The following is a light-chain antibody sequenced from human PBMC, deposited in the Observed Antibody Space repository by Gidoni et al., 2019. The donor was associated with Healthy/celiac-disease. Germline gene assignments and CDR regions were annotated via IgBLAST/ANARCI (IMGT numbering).Light chain of an antibody. Sequence: DIKMTQSPSSLSASVGDSVTITCQASQDISIYLNWYQQKPGKAPKLLIYDASNLETGVPSRFSGSGSGTDFTFTISSLQPEDIATYYCQQYDNLPLTFCGGTKVEIK. V-gene: IGKV1-33*01. CDR3: QQYDNLPLT. CDR1: QDISIY. J-gene: IGKJ4*01. CDR2: DAS.